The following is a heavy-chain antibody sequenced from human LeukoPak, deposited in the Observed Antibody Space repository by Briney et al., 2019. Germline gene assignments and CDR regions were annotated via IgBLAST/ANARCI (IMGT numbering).Heavy chain of an antibody. CDR2: IYHSGNT. CDR1: GGSISSYY. J-gene: IGHJ4*02. Sequence: KPSETLSLTCTVSGGSISSYYWSWIRQPPGKGLEWIGNIYHSGNTYYNASLQSRVTISIDTSRNQFSLRLNSVTAADTAMYYCAKSGGYGLIDCWGQGTLVTVSS. D-gene: IGHD1-26*01. V-gene: IGHV4-59*04. CDR3: AKSGGYGLIDC.